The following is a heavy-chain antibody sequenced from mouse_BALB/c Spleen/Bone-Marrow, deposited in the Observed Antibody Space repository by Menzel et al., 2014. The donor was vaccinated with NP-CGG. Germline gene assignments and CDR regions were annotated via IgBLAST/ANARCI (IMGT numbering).Heavy chain of an antibody. Sequence: HVQLQQSGAELVKPGASVKLSCKASGYTFTSYYMYWVKQRPGQGLEWIGDINPSNGGTNFNEKFKSKATLTVDKSSSTAYMQLSSLTSEDSAVYCCTRREYYRNGRAMDYWGQGTSVTVSS. CDR2: INPSNGGT. J-gene: IGHJ4*01. CDR1: GYTFTSYY. CDR3: TRREYYRNGRAMDY. V-gene: IGHV1S81*02. D-gene: IGHD2-14*01.